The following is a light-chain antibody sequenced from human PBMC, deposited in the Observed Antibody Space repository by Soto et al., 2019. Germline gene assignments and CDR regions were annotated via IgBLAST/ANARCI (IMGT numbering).Light chain of an antibody. CDR1: QSVNNN. V-gene: IGKV3-15*01. J-gene: IGKJ4*01. Sequence: EIVMTQSPATLSVSPGERATLSCRASQSVNNNLAWYQQKPGQAPRLLIYGASARATGIPARFSGGGSETEFTLTISSLQSEDFAVYYCQQYNNWPLTFGGGTKVEIK. CDR3: QQYNNWPLT. CDR2: GAS.